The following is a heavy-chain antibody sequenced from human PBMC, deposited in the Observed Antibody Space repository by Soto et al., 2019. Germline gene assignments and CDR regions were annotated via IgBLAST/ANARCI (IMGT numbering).Heavy chain of an antibody. CDR1: GFTFSDYT. D-gene: IGHD6-19*01. CDR3: ARRTSGYFGS. J-gene: IGHJ4*02. CDR2: ILSDYNT. V-gene: IGHV3-23*03. Sequence: EVQLLESGGGLVQPGGSLTLSCAASGFTFSDYTMSWVRQAPGKVLECISVILSDYNTYYAGSVRGRFTISRDNSKNTLYLAMNSLRAEDTAVYYCARRTSGYFGSWGQGALVTVSS.